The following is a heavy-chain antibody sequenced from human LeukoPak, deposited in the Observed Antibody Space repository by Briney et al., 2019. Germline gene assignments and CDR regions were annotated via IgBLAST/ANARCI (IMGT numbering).Heavy chain of an antibody. V-gene: IGHV5-51*01. CDR1: GYSFTSYW. J-gene: IGHJ4*02. CDR2: IYPGDSDT. D-gene: IGHD3-16*02. CDR3: ARIQADYDYVWGSYRPYFDY. Sequence: GESLKISCKGSGYSFTSYWISWVRQMPGKGLEWMGIIYPGDSDTRYSPSFQGQVTISADKSISTAYLQWSSLKASDTAMYYCARIQADYDYVWGSYRPYFDYWGQGTLVTVSS.